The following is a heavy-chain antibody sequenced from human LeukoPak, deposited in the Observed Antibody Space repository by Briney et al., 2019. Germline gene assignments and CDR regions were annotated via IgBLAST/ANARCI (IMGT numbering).Heavy chain of an antibody. CDR1: GFIFSTYA. D-gene: IGHD1-26*01. Sequence: GGSLRLSCSASGFIFSTYAMYWVRQDPGKGPEYVSAINSNGGSTFYADSVKGRFTISRDNSKNTVYLQMSSLRLEDTAVYYCVKTSGSPNGYFDYWGQGTLVTVSS. V-gene: IGHV3-64D*06. CDR2: INSNGGST. CDR3: VKTSGSPNGYFDY. J-gene: IGHJ4*02.